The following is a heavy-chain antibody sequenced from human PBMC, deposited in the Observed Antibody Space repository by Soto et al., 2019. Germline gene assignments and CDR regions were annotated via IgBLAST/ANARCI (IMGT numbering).Heavy chain of an antibody. CDR3: ARETLPTGTTFDY. V-gene: IGHV3-33*01. D-gene: IGHD1-7*01. CDR2: IWYDGSNK. Sequence: GGSLRLSCAASGFTFSSYGMHWVRQAPGKGLEWVAVIWYDGSNKYYADSVKGRFTISRDNSKNTLYLQMNSLRAEDTAVYYCARETLPTGTTFDYWGQGTLVTVSS. CDR1: GFTFSSYG. J-gene: IGHJ4*02.